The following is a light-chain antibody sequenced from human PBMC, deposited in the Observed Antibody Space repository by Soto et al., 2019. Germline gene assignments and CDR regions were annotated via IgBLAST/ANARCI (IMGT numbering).Light chain of an antibody. V-gene: IGLV2-14*03. CDR2: GVS. CDR3: SSYTFTSTLVV. CDR1: SSDVGGYGY. J-gene: IGLJ2*01. Sequence: QSALTQPASVSGSPGQSITVSCTGTSSDVGGYGYVSWYQQHPGKAPKLIIYGVSNRPSGVSDRFSGSKSGNTASLTISGLQPEDEADYYCSSYTFTSTLVVFGGGTKLTVL.